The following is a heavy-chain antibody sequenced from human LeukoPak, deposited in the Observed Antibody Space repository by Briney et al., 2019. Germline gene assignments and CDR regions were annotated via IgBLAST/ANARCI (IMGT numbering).Heavy chain of an antibody. D-gene: IGHD1-26*01. CDR1: GFTFSSYA. CDR3: ARDKIVGATNFDY. J-gene: IGHJ4*02. CDR2: ISGSGGST. V-gene: IGHV3-23*01. Sequence: GGSLRLSCAASGFTFSSYAMSWVRQAPGKGLEWVSAISGSGGSTYYADSVKGRFTISRDNSKNTLYLQMNSLRAEDAAIYYCARDKIVGATNFDYWGQGTLVTVSS.